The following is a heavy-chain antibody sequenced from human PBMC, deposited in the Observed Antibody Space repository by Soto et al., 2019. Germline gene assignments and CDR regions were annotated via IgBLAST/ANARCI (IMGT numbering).Heavy chain of an antibody. CDR3: ARGGYDRYYYYGMDV. CDR2: INAGNGNT. CDR1: GYTFTSYA. D-gene: IGHD5-12*01. Sequence: QVQLVQSGAEVKKPGASVKVSCKASGYTFTSYAMHWVRQAPGQRLEWMGWINAGNGNTKYSQKFQGRVTITRDTSGSTAYMELSSLRSEDTVVYYCARGGYDRYYYYGMDVWGQGTTVTVSS. J-gene: IGHJ6*02. V-gene: IGHV1-3*01.